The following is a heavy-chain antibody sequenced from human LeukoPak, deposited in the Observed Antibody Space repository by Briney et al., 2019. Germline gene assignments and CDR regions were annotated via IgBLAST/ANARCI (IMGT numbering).Heavy chain of an antibody. J-gene: IGHJ4*02. D-gene: IGHD2-2*01. Sequence: GASVKVSCKASGYTFSNFGMNWVRQAPGQGLEWMGWISGNNDNPNYGQKFQGRFTLTTDSSTSTAYMELRNLRSDDTAVYYCARAGTSTDDYWGQGTLVTVSS. V-gene: IGHV1-18*01. CDR3: ARAGTSTDDY. CDR2: ISGNNDNP. CDR1: GYTFSNFG.